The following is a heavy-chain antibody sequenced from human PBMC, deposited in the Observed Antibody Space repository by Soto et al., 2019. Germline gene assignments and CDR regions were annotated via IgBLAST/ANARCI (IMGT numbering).Heavy chain of an antibody. CDR3: ATLSSSTSWGYYFDY. J-gene: IGHJ4*02. Sequence: SETLSLTCAVYGGSFSGYYWSWIRQPPGKGLEWIGEINHSGSTNYNPSLKGRVTISVDTSKNQFSLKLSSVTAADTAVYYCATLSSSTSWGYYFDYWGQGTLVTVSS. D-gene: IGHD2-2*01. CDR2: INHSGST. V-gene: IGHV4-34*01. CDR1: GGSFSGYY.